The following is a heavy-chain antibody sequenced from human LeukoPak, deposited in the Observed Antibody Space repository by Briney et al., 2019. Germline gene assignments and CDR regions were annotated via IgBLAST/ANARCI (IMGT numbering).Heavy chain of an antibody. CDR1: GFTFSSHG. V-gene: IGHV3-30*03. CDR3: ARAARAERVAATVDY. Sequence: GRSLRLSCAVSGFTFSSHGTHWVRQAPGKGLEWVAVISYDGNNKFYADSVKGRFTISRDNSENTLYLQMNSLRVEDTAVYYCARAARAERVAATVDYWGQGTLVTVSS. D-gene: IGHD2-15*01. J-gene: IGHJ4*02. CDR2: ISYDGNNK.